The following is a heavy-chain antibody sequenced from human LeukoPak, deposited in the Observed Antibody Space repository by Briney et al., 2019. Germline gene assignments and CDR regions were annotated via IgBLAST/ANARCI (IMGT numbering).Heavy chain of an antibody. D-gene: IGHD3-10*01. CDR1: GGSFSGYY. V-gene: IGHV4-34*01. CDR3: ARSGTMVRGVIPELWFDP. Sequence: SETLSLTCAVYGGSFSGYYWSWIRQPPGKGLEWIGEINHSGSTNYNPSLKSRVTISVDTSKNQFSLKLSSVTAADTAVYYCARSGTMVRGVIPELWFDPWGQGTLVTVSS. J-gene: IGHJ5*02. CDR2: INHSGST.